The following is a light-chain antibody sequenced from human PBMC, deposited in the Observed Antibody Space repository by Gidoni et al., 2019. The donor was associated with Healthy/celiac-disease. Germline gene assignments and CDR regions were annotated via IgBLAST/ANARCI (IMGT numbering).Light chain of an antibody. J-gene: IGKJ2*03. Sequence: LSCRASQSVSSNLAWYQQKPGQAPRLLIYGASTRATGIPARFSGSGSGTEFTLTISSLQSEDFAVYYCQQYNNWPGYSFGQGTKLEIK. CDR3: QQYNNWPGYS. CDR1: QSVSSN. CDR2: GAS. V-gene: IGKV3-15*01.